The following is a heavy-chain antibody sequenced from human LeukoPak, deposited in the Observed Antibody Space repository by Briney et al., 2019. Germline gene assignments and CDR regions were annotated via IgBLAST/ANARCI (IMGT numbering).Heavy chain of an antibody. D-gene: IGHD1-26*01. J-gene: IGHJ4*02. CDR3: AKEGNSGSYYYSFDY. CDR2: ISYDGSYD. V-gene: IGHV3-30*18. CDR1: GFTFNTYA. Sequence: GGSLRLSCAASGFTFNTYAMHWVRQAPGKGLEWVAVISYDGSYDFSGDSVKGRLTISRDNSENTMYMQMNSLSAEDTAVYYCAKEGNSGSYYYSFDYWGQGTLVTVSS.